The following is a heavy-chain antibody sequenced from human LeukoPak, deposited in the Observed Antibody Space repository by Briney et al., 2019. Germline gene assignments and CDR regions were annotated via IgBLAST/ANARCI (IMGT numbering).Heavy chain of an antibody. Sequence: SETLSLTCAVYGGSFSGYYWSWIRQPPGKGLEWIGEINHSGSTNYNPSLKSRVTISVDTSKNQFSLKLSSVTAADTAVNYCARGRVHSGYDAWGQGTLVTVSS. V-gene: IGHV4-34*01. J-gene: IGHJ5*02. D-gene: IGHD5-12*01. CDR1: GGSFSGYY. CDR3: ARGRVHSGYDA. CDR2: INHSGST.